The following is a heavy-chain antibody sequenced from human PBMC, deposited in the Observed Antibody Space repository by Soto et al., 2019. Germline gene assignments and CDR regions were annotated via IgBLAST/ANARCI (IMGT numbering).Heavy chain of an antibody. D-gene: IGHD5-12*01. CDR3: ARAWLEYNWFDS. J-gene: IGHJ5*01. CDR1: GGSITRGGSY. V-gene: IGHV4-31*03. Sequence: QVQLQESGPGLVKPSQTLSLTCTVSGGSITRGGSYWSWIRQHPEKGLEWIGYVAYSGGTYYNPSLKSRVTFLVDMSKNLLSLRLSSVTAADTAVYYCARAWLEYNWFDSWVQGTLVTVSS. CDR2: VAYSGGT.